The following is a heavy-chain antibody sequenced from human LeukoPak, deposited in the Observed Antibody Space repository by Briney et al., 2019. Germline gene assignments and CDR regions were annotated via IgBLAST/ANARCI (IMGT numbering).Heavy chain of an antibody. CDR1: GYTFTGYY. CDR2: INPNSGGT. D-gene: IGHD5-18*01. J-gene: IGHJ4*02. CDR3: ARDHDTAMVN. Sequence: ASVKVSCKASGYTFTGYYMHWVRQAPGQGLEWMGWINPNSGGTNYAQKFQGRVTMTRDTSISIAYMELSRLRSDDTAVYYCARDHDTAMVNWGQGTLVTVSS. V-gene: IGHV1-2*02.